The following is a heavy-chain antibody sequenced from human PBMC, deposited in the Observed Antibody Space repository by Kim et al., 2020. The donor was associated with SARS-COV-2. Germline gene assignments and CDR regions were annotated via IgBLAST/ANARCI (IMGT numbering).Heavy chain of an antibody. J-gene: IGHJ2*01. CDR2: ISHSGST. CDR1: GGSIRSYY. V-gene: IGHV4-59*13. Sequence: SETLSLTCIVSGGSIRSYYWSWIRQPPGKGLEWMGYISHSGSTHYNPSLNSRVTMSVVMSRNQFSLNLTSVTAADTAVYYCARDAYSDFWSGYSPYWYFDFWGRGTLVTVSS. CDR3: ARDAYSDFWSGYSPYWYFDF. D-gene: IGHD3-3*01.